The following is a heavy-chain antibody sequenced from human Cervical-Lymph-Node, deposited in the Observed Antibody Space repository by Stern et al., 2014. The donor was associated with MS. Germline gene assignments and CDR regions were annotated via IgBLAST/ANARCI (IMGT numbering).Heavy chain of an antibody. CDR1: GGSISSYY. Sequence: QLQLQESGPGLVKPSETLSLTCTVSGGSISSYYWSWIWQPPGKGLEWIGYIYYSGSTDYNPSLKSRVTISVDTSKNQFSLKLSSVTAADTAVYYCARLTTVTAFDYWGQGTLVTVSS. CDR3: ARLTTVTAFDY. D-gene: IGHD4-17*01. V-gene: IGHV4-59*01. CDR2: IYYSGST. J-gene: IGHJ4*02.